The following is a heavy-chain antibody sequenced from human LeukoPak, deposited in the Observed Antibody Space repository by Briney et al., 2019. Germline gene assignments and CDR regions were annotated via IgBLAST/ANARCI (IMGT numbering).Heavy chain of an antibody. CDR1: GGSISSYY. J-gene: IGHJ4*02. CDR2: IYYSGST. D-gene: IGHD3-10*01. Sequence: SETLSLTCTVSGGSISSYYWSWIRQPPGKGLEWIGYIYYSGSTNYNPSLKSRVTISVDTSKSQFSLKLSSVTAADTAVYYCVRERGHIRRGVIRFFDYWGQGTLVTVSS. CDR3: VRERGHIRRGVIRFFDY. V-gene: IGHV4-59*01.